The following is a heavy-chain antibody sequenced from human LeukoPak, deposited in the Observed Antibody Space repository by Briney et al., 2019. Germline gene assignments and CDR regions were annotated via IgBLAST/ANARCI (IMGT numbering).Heavy chain of an antibody. CDR3: ARDVVPADNYYSLMDV. J-gene: IGHJ6*02. Sequence: GGSLRLSCAASGFTFSSYWMSRVRQAPGKGLEWVANIKQDGSEKYYVDSVKGRFTISRDNAKNSLYLQMNSLRAEDTAVYYCARDVVPADNYYSLMDVWGQGTTVTVSS. D-gene: IGHD2-2*01. CDR1: GFTFSSYW. V-gene: IGHV3-7*03. CDR2: IKQDGSEK.